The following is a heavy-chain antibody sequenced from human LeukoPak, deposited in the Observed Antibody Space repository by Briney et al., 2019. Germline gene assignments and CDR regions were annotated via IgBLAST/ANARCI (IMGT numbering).Heavy chain of an antibody. CDR3: ARESGGRDIVVVVAATVGMDV. Sequence: GGSLRLSCAASGFTVSSNYMSWVRQAPGKGLEWVSVIYSGGSTYYADSVKGRFTISRDNSKNTLYLQMNSLRAEDTAVYYCARESGGRDIVVVVAATVGMDVWAKGPRSPSP. CDR1: GFTVSSNY. J-gene: IGHJ6*02. CDR2: IYSGGST. D-gene: IGHD2-15*01. V-gene: IGHV3-53*01.